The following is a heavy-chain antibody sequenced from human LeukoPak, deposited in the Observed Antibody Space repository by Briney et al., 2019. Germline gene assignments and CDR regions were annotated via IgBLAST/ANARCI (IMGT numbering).Heavy chain of an antibody. D-gene: IGHD2-2*03. V-gene: IGHV4-30-2*01. CDR3: ARAPNGYCSSTSCDDAFDI. CDR2: IYHSGST. J-gene: IGHJ3*02. Sequence: SETLSLTCAVSGGSISSGGYSWSWIRPPPGKGLEWIGYIYHSGSTYYNPSLKSRVTISVDRSKNQFSLKLSSVTAADTAVYYCARAPNGYCSSTSCDDAFDIWGQGTMVTVSS. CDR1: GGSISSGGYS.